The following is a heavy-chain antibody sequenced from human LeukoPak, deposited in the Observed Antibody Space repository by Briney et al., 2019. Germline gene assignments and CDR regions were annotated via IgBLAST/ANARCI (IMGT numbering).Heavy chain of an antibody. D-gene: IGHD6-13*01. V-gene: IGHV3-13*01. Sequence: GGSLRLSCAASGLPFSSYDMHWVRQATGKGLEWVSAIGTAGDTYYPGSVKGRFTISRENAKNPLYLQMNSLRAGDTAVYYCARAPSSWGAFDIWGQGTMVTVSS. CDR3: ARAPSSWGAFDI. CDR1: GLPFSSYD. CDR2: IGTAGDT. J-gene: IGHJ3*02.